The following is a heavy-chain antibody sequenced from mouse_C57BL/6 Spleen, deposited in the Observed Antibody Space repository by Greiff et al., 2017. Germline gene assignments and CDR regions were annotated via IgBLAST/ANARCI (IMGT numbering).Heavy chain of an antibody. Sequence: QVQLQQPGTELVKPGASVKLSCKASGYTFTSYWMHWVKQRPGQGLEWIGNLNPSNGGTNYTEKFKSKATLTVDKSSSTAYMQLSSLTSEDSAVYYCARPYGSSFYAMDYWGQGTSVTVSS. V-gene: IGHV1-53*01. D-gene: IGHD1-1*01. J-gene: IGHJ4*01. CDR3: ARPYGSSFYAMDY. CDR1: GYTFTSYW. CDR2: LNPSNGGT.